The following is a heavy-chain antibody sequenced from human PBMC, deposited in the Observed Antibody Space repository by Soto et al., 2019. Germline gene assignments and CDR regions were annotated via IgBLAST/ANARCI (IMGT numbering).Heavy chain of an antibody. V-gene: IGHV3-21*01. D-gene: IGHD2-8*01. Sequence: EVQLVESGGGLVKPGGSLRLSCAASGFTFSSYSMNWVRQAPGKGLEWVYSIISSSSYIYYEDSVKGRFTISRDNATNSRYRQMNRLRAEDTAVCYCARDSDPCTYDYWGQGTLVTVSS. J-gene: IGHJ4*02. CDR3: ARDSDPCTYDY. CDR1: GFTFSSYS. CDR2: IISSSSYI.